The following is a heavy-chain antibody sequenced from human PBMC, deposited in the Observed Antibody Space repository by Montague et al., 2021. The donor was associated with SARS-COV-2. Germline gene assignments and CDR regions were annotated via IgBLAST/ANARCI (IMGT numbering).Heavy chain of an antibody. CDR2: TYYRSKWYY. J-gene: IGHJ4*02. CDR1: GDSVSSNTAA. Sequence: CAISGDSVSSNTAAWNWIRQSPSRGLEWLGRTYYRSKWYYDYAVSVKSRMTISPDTSKNQFSLQLSSATPEDRAVYYCAGDPRYSLSWSFDYWGQGTLVTVSS. D-gene: IGHD6-13*01. CDR3: AGDPRYSLSWSFDY. V-gene: IGHV6-1*01.